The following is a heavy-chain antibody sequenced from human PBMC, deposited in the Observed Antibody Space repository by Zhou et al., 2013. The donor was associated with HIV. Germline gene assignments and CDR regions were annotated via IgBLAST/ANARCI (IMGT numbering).Heavy chain of an antibody. Sequence: QVQLVQSGAEVKKPGSSVKVSCKVSGGTFSSYAINWVRQAPGQGLEWMGRIIPVFGTTNYAQKFQGRVTITADQSTSTAYMELRSLRSDDTAVYYCARDGFEPTLRTQYYYGMDVWGQGTTVTVSS. J-gene: IGHJ6*02. CDR1: GGTFSSYA. V-gene: IGHV1-69*13. CDR3: ARDGFEPTLRTQYYYGMDV. D-gene: IGHD3-10*01. CDR2: IIPVFGTT.